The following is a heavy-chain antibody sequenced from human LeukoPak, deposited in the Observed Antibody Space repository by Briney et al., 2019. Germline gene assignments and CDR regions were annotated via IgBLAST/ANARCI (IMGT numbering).Heavy chain of an antibody. J-gene: IGHJ5*02. V-gene: IGHV3-23*01. CDR2: ISNGKT. CDR3: VREAGYCAPVCVKTNWFDP. CDR1: GFPFSSHA. D-gene: IGHD2-15*01. Sequence: GGSLRLSCAASGFPFSSHAMSWVRQPPGKGLEWVAAISNGKTYYADSVRGRFAITRDDSTNTVYLHMNSLRDEDTALYHCVREAGYCAPVCVKTNWFDPWGQGTLVTVSS.